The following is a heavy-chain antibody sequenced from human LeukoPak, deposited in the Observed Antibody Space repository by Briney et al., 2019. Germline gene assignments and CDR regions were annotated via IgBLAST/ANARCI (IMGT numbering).Heavy chain of an antibody. CDR1: GFTFSRYA. D-gene: IGHD3-3*01. CDR2: ISGSGGST. J-gene: IGHJ4*02. CDR3: AKAVVLRFLEWFYFDY. Sequence: GGSLRLSCAASGFTFSRYAMSWVRQAPGKGLEWVSAISGSGGSTYYADSVKGRITISRDNSKNTLYLQMNSLRAEDTAVYYCAKAVVLRFLEWFYFDYWGQGTLVTVSS. V-gene: IGHV3-23*01.